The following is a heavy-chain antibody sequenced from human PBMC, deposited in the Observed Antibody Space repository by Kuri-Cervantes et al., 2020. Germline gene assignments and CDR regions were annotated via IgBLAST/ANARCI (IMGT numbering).Heavy chain of an antibody. CDR3: ARDGADYGDYEQTYYYYGMDV. D-gene: IGHD4-17*01. V-gene: IGHV3-33*08. CDR2: IWYDGSNK. Sequence: GGSLRLSCAASGFTFSSYAMSWVRQAPGKGLEWVAVIWYDGSNKYYADSVKGRFTISRDNSKNTLYLQMNSLRAEDTAVYYCARDGADYGDYEQTYYYYGMDVWGQGTTVTVSS. CDR1: GFTFSSYA. J-gene: IGHJ6*02.